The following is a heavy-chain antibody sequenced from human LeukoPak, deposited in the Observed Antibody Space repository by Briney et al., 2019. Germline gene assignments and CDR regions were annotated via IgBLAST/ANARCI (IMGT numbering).Heavy chain of an antibody. CDR2: INHSGST. CDR3: ARSLDYYYYYMDV. Sequence: SETLSLTCAVYGGSFSGYYWSWIRQPPGKGLEWIGEINHSGSTNYNPSLKSRVTISVDTSKNQFSLKLRSVTAADTAVYYCARSLDYYYYYMDVWGKGTTVTVSS. V-gene: IGHV4-34*01. CDR1: GGSFSGYY. J-gene: IGHJ6*03.